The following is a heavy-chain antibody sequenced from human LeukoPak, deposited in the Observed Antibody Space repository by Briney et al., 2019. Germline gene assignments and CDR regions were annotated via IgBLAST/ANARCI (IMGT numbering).Heavy chain of an antibody. CDR1: GGSISSYY. D-gene: IGHD2-8*01. V-gene: IGHV4-59*12. J-gene: IGHJ4*02. CDR3: ARDVEYGTNGVCYTPNWRRVHYFAY. CDR2: IYYSGST. Sequence: SETLSLTCTVSGGSISSYYWSWIRQPPGKGLEWIGYIYYSGSTNYNPSLKSRVTISVDTSNNQFSLKLSSVTAADTAVYYCARDVEYGTNGVCYTPNWRRVHYFAYWGQGTLVTVSS.